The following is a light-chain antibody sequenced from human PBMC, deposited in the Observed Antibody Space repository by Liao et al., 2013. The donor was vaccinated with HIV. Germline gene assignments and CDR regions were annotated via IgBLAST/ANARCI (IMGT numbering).Light chain of an antibody. CDR2: RHT. CDR3: QAWDSGAEVL. J-gene: IGLJ2*01. CDR1: KLGDKH. V-gene: IGLV3-1*01. Sequence: SYELTQPPSVSVSPGQTASITCSGDKLGDKHACWYQQKPGQSPVLVLYRHTERPSGIPERFSGSYSGNTATLTITGTQTMDESDYFCQAWDSGAEVLFGGGTKLTVL.